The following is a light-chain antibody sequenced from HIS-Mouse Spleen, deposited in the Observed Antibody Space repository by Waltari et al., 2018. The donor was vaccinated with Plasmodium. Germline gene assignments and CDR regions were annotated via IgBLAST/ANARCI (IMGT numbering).Light chain of an antibody. CDR3: MIWPSNASGV. J-gene: IGLJ3*02. Sequence: QPVLTQPPSSSASPGESARLTCTSPRDINVCSYTTYWYQQNPGSPPRFLLYYYSDSDKGQGSGVPSRFSGSKDASANTGILLISGLQSEDEADYYCMIWPSNASGVFGGGTKLTVL. CDR2: YYSDSDK. V-gene: IGLV5-37*01. CDR1: RDINVCSYT.